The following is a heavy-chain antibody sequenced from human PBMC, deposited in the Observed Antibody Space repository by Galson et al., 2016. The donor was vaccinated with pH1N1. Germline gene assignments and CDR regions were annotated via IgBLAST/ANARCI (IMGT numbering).Heavy chain of an antibody. CDR2: IHNSGST. CDR3: ARLDIEVGEDQYYGLDV. V-gene: IGHV4-59*11. CDR1: GGSISSQY. J-gene: IGHJ6*02. Sequence: ETLSLTCTVSGGSISSQYWSWIRQPPGKGLEWIGHIHNSGSTNYNPSLKSRVSMSLHTSKNQFSLNLTSATAADTAIYYCARLDIEVGEDQYYGLDVWGHGTRVTVSS. D-gene: IGHD2-2*01.